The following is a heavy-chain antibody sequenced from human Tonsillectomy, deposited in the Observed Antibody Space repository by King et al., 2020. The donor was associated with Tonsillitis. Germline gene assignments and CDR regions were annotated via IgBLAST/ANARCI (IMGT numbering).Heavy chain of an antibody. CDR1: GVSISSNDYY. D-gene: IGHD1-14*01. J-gene: IGHJ5*02. CDR3: AGRRPSVTGMVWFDP. V-gene: IGHV4-39*02. CDR2: MYYSGNT. Sequence: LQLQESGPGLVKSSETLSLTCTVSGVSISSNDYYWGWIRQPPGKGLEWIGNMYYSGNTYYNPSLRSRVTISVDMSKNHLSLKLTSVTAADTAVYYCAGRRPSVTGMVWFDPWGRGTLVTVSS.